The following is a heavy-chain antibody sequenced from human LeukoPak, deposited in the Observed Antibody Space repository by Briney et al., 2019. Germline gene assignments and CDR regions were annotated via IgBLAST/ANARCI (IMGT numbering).Heavy chain of an antibody. CDR3: ARRVLRFLEDDAFDI. CDR2: IIPIFGTA. CDR1: GGTFSSYA. Sequence: SVKVSCKASGGTFSSYAISWVRQAPGQGLEWMGGIIPIFGTANYAQKFQGRVTITTDESTSTAYMELSSLRSEDTAVYYCARRVLRFLEDDAFDIWGQGTMVTVSS. V-gene: IGHV1-69*05. D-gene: IGHD3-3*01. J-gene: IGHJ3*02.